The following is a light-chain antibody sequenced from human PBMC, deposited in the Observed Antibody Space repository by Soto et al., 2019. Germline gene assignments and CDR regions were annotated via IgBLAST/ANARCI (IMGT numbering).Light chain of an antibody. J-gene: IGLJ2*01. CDR3: AAWDDSLNGVL. V-gene: IGLV1-44*01. CDR1: SFNIGSNS. Sequence: QAVVTQPPSASGTPGQRVTMSCSGSSFNIGSNSVNWYHQLPGTAPKLLIFNNDQRPSGVPDRFSGSKSGTSASLAISGLQSEDEADYYCAAWDDSLNGVLFGGGTKLTVL. CDR2: NND.